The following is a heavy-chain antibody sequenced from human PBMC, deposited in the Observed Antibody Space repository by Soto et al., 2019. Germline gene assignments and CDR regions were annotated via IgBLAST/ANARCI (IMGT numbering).Heavy chain of an antibody. CDR1: GDTFSFYT. CDR3: AASYGSGYRAFDY. Sequence: QVQLVQSGAEVKKPGSSVKVSCKASGDTFSFYTINWVRQAPGLGLEWMGRVNPIVSMSNYAQKFLGRVTITADKSTNTAYMQLSSLRSEDTAIYYCAASYGSGYRAFDYWGQGALVTVSS. J-gene: IGHJ4*02. D-gene: IGHD3-10*01. CDR2: VNPIVSMS. V-gene: IGHV1-69*02.